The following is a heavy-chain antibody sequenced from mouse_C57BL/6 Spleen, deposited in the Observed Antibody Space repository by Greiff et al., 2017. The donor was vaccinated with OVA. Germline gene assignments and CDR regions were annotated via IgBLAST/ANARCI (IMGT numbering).Heavy chain of an antibody. CDR3: ARSGDYYGSSDYAMDY. V-gene: IGHV1-81*01. CDR2: IYPRSGNT. Sequence: QVQLKQSGAELARPGASVKLSCKASGYTFTSYGISWVKQRTGQGLEWIGEIYPRSGNTYYNEKFKGKATLTADKSSSTAYMELRSLTSEDSAIYICARSGDYYGSSDYAMDYWGQGTSVTVSS. CDR1: GYTFTSYG. D-gene: IGHD1-1*01. J-gene: IGHJ4*01.